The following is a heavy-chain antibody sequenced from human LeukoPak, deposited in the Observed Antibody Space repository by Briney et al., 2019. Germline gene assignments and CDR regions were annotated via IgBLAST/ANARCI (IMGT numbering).Heavy chain of an antibody. Sequence: ASVKVSCKASGYTFTGYYMHWVRQAPGQGLEWMGWINPNSGGTNYAQKFQGRVTMTRDTSISTAYMELSRLRSDDTAVYYCAKEISGYYYQTFDYWGQGTLVTVSS. D-gene: IGHD3-22*01. V-gene: IGHV1-2*02. CDR3: AKEISGYYYQTFDY. CDR1: GYTFTGYY. CDR2: INPNSGGT. J-gene: IGHJ4*02.